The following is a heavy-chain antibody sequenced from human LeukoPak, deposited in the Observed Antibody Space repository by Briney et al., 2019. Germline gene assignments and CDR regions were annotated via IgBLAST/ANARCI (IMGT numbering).Heavy chain of an antibody. Sequence: SVKVSCKASGGTFSSYAISWVRQAPGQGLEWMGGIIPIFGTANYAQKFQGRVTITTDKSTSTAYMELSSLRSEDTAVYYCARDGGGYCTNGVCSHNWFDPWGQGTLVTVSS. CDR1: GGTFSSYA. CDR3: ARDGGGYCTNGVCSHNWFDP. CDR2: IIPIFGTA. J-gene: IGHJ5*02. D-gene: IGHD2-8*01. V-gene: IGHV1-69*05.